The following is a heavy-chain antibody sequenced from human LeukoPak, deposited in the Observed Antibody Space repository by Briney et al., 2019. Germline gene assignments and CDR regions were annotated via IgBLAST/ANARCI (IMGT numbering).Heavy chain of an antibody. CDR3: ARGVLGYSSGWPYYYYYGMDV. CDR1: GGSFSGYY. CDR2: INHSGST. V-gene: IGHV4-34*01. D-gene: IGHD6-19*01. J-gene: IGHJ6*04. Sequence: SETLSLTCAVYGGSFSGYYWSWIRQPPGKGLEWIGDINHSGSTNYNPSFKSRVTISVDTSKNQFSLKLSSVTAADTAVYYCARGVLGYSSGWPYYYYYGMDVWGKGTTVTVSS.